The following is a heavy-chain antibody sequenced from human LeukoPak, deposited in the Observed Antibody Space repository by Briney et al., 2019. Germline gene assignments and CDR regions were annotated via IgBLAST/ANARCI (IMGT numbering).Heavy chain of an antibody. Sequence: GGSLRLSCAASGFTFSSYAMHWVRQAPGKGLEWVAVISYDGSNKYYADSVKGRFTISRDNSKNTLYLQMNSLRAEDTAVYYCARDGSSWSRWGYFDYWGRGTLVTVSS. CDR1: GFTFSSYA. CDR3: ARDGSSWSRWGYFDY. V-gene: IGHV3-30-3*01. J-gene: IGHJ4*02. D-gene: IGHD6-13*01. CDR2: ISYDGSNK.